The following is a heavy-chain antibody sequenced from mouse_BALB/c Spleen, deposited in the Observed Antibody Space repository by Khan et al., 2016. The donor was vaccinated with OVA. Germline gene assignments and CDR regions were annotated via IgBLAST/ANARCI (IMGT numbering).Heavy chain of an antibody. V-gene: IGHV2-6-4*01. CDR1: GFSLSRYN. CDR2: IWGGGGT. CDR3: ARDYYRYDGYYAMDY. D-gene: IGHD2-14*01. Sequence: QVQLKESGPGLVAPSQSLSITCTVSGFSLSRYNIHWVRQPPGKGLEWLGMIWGGGGTDYNSTLKSRLSISKDNSKSQVFLKMNSLQTDDTAMYYCARDYYRYDGYYAMDYWGEGSLVSVSS. J-gene: IGHJ4*01.